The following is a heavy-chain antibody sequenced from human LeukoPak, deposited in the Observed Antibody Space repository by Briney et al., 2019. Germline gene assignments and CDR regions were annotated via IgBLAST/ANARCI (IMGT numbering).Heavy chain of an antibody. V-gene: IGHV4-34*01. CDR2: INHSGST. J-gene: IGHJ4*02. CDR3: ARGVGQQWLAKPYYFDY. CDR1: GGSFSGYY. D-gene: IGHD6-19*01. Sequence: PSETLSLTCAVYGGSFSGYYWSWIRQPPGKGLEWIGEINHSGSTNYNPSLKSRVTISVDTSKNQFSLKLSSVTAADTAVYYCARGVGQQWLAKPYYFDYWGQGTLVTVSS.